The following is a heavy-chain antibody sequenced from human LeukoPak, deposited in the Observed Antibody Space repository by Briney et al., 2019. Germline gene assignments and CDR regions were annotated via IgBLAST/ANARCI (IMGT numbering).Heavy chain of an antibody. Sequence: GESLKISCQGSGYTFTNYWIAWVRQMPGKGLERMGIIYPGDSDTRYSPSFQGQVAISADKSINTAYLQWSSLKASDTAMYYCVSGSAPWGYYFEYWGQGTLVTVSS. D-gene: IGHD3-10*01. CDR1: GYTFTNYW. CDR2: IYPGDSDT. V-gene: IGHV5-51*01. J-gene: IGHJ4*02. CDR3: VSGSAPWGYYFEY.